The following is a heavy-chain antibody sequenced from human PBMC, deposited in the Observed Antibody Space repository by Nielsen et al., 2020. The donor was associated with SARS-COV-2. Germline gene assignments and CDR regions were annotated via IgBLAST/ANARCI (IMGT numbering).Heavy chain of an antibody. J-gene: IGHJ2*01. D-gene: IGHD2-8*01. CDR1: GGSISSGGYY. Sequence: SETLSLTCTVSGGSISSGGYYWSWIRQHPGKGLEWIGYIYYSGSTYYNPSLKSRVTISVDTSKNQFSLKLSSVTAADTAVYYCARGHTQLYPLAWYFDLWGRGTLVTVSS. CDR3: ARGHTQLYPLAWYFDL. V-gene: IGHV4-31*03. CDR2: IYYSGST.